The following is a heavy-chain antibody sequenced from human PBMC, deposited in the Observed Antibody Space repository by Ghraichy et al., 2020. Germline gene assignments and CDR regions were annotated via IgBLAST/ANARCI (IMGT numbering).Heavy chain of an antibody. Sequence: GGSLRLSCAASGFTFSSYAMSWVRQAPGKGLEWVSRISPSDGSTNYADSVKGRFTISRDNSKNTLYLQMDSLGAEDTALYYCAKDWGTSSYYFDYWGQGTLVTVSS. J-gene: IGHJ4*02. CDR2: ISPSDGST. CDR3: AKDWGTSSYYFDY. CDR1: GFTFSSYA. D-gene: IGHD2-2*01. V-gene: IGHV3-23*01.